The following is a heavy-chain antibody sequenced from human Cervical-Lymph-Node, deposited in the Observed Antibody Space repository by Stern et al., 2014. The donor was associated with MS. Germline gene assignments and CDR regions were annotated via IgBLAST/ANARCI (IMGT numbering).Heavy chain of an antibody. V-gene: IGHV3-9*01. Sequence: VQLVESGGGLVQPGRSLRLSCAASGFTFDDYAIHWVRQAPGKGLGWASGISWNSGILGYADSVKGRFTISRDNAKNSLYLQMHSLRAEDTALYYCTKDRSVTTTGVAFDYWGQGTLVTVSS. CDR1: GFTFDDYA. CDR3: TKDRSVTTTGVAFDY. CDR2: ISWNSGIL. D-gene: IGHD4-17*01. J-gene: IGHJ4*02.